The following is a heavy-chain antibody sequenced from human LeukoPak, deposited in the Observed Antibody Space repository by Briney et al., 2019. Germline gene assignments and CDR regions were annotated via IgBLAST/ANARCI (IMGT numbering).Heavy chain of an antibody. J-gene: IGHJ4*02. CDR3: ARGYDFWSGYYGQGYFDY. Sequence: SVKVSCKASGGTFSSYAISWVRQAPGQGLEWMGGIIPIFGTANYAQKFQGRVTITADESTSTAYMELSSLRSEDTAVYYCARGYDFWSGYYGQGYFDYWGQGTLVTVSS. V-gene: IGHV1-69*13. CDR2: IIPIFGTA. D-gene: IGHD3-3*01. CDR1: GGTFSSYA.